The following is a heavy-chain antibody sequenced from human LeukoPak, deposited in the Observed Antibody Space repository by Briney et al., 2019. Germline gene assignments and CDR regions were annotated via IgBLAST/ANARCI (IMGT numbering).Heavy chain of an antibody. D-gene: IGHD6-13*01. CDR1: GYSISSGHY. V-gene: IGHV4-38-2*02. CDR2: MYHSGST. CDR3: ARSAYSSSWYFRGDYFDY. Sequence: PSETLSLTCTVSGYSISSGHYWGWIRQPPGKGLEWIGSMYHSGSTYYNPPLKSRVTISEDTSKNQFSLKLRSVTAADTAVYYCARSAYSSSWYFRGDYFDYWGQGTLVIVSS. J-gene: IGHJ4*02.